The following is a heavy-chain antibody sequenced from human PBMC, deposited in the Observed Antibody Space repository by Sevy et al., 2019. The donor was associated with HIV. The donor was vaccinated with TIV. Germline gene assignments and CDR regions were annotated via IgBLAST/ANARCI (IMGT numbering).Heavy chain of an antibody. J-gene: IGHJ4*02. CDR3: ATTKDYYDSSGSPFDY. CDR2: FDPEDEET. V-gene: IGHV1-24*01. D-gene: IGHD3-22*01. CDR1: GYTLSELS. Sequence: ASVKVSCKVSGYTLSELSMHWGRLAPGKGLEWMGSFDPEDEETTYAQKFQGRVTMTEDTSTDTAYMELSSLRSEDTAVYYCATTKDYYDSSGSPFDYWGQGTLVTVSS.